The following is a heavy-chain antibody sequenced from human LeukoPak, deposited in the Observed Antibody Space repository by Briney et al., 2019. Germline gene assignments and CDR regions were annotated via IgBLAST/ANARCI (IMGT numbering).Heavy chain of an antibody. CDR1: GFTFSSYT. D-gene: IGHD1-26*01. Sequence: QPGGSLRLSCAASGFTFSSYTMNWVRQAPGKGLEWVSSIDNTYNHIDYADSLKGRFTISRDNSKNTLYLQMNSLRAEDTAVYYCAKGRRWELAIDYWGQGTLVTVSS. J-gene: IGHJ4*02. V-gene: IGHV3-23*05. CDR2: IDNTYNHI. CDR3: AKGRRWELAIDY.